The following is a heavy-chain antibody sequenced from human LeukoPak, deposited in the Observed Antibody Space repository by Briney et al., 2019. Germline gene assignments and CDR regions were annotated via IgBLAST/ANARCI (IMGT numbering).Heavy chain of an antibody. J-gene: IGHJ5*02. Sequence: ASVKVSCKASGYTFTCYYMHWVRQAPGQGLEWMGWINPNSGGTNYAQKFQGRVTMTRDTSISTAYMELSRLRSDDTAVYYCARNGVLLWFGELLGATPQFDPWGQGTLVTVSS. V-gene: IGHV1-2*02. D-gene: IGHD3-10*01. CDR2: INPNSGGT. CDR1: GYTFTCYY. CDR3: ARNGVLLWFGELLGATPQFDP.